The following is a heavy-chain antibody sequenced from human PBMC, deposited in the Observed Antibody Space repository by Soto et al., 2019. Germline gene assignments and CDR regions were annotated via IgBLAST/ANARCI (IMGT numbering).Heavy chain of an antibody. Sequence: SETLSLTCTVSGGSIFTSTYYWVWIRQPPGKGLEWIGTIYYSGSTYYNPSLKSRVTISGDTSKKQFSLKLRSETAADTAVYYCAGLGSMVKNLDYWGQGTLVTVSS. CDR2: IYYSGST. CDR1: GGSIFTSTYY. D-gene: IGHD3-10*01. CDR3: AGLGSMVKNLDY. V-gene: IGHV4-39*01. J-gene: IGHJ4*02.